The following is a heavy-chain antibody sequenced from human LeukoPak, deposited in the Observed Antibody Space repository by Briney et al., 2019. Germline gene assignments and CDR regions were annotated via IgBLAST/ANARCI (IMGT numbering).Heavy chain of an antibody. D-gene: IGHD2-15*01. CDR3: AKGKGIYYFDY. Sequence: PGRSLRLSCAASGFTFSSYGMHWVRQAPGKGLEWVAVIWYDGSNKYYADSVKGRFTISRDNSKNTLYLQMNSLRAEDTDVYYCAKGKGIYYFDYWGQGTLLTVSS. J-gene: IGHJ4*02. CDR2: IWYDGSNK. CDR1: GFTFSSYG. V-gene: IGHV3-33*06.